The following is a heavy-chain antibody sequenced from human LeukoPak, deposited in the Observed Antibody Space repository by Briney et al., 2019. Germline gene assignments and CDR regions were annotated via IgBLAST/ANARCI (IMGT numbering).Heavy chain of an antibody. D-gene: IGHD5-18*01. Sequence: GGSLRLSCVASGFTLSSYAAHWVRQAPGKGLEWVAYISSRSSSIYYAASVKGRFTISRDNAKNSLYLQMNRLRGEDTAVYYCARDLRTWLRGTFDLWGQGTMVTVSS. V-gene: IGHV3-48*01. J-gene: IGHJ3*01. CDR3: ARDLRTWLRGTFDL. CDR2: ISSRSSSI. CDR1: GFTLSSYA.